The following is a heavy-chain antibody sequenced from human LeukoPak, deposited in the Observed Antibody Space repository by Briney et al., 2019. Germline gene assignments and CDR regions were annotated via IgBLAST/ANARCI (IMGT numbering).Heavy chain of an antibody. Sequence: PGGSLRLSCAASGFTFSSYGMHWVRQAPGKGLEWVAVISYDGSNKYYADSVKGRFTISRDNSKNTLYLQMNSLRAEDTAVYYCARVWFGDYYLDYWGQGTLVTVSS. D-gene: IGHD3-10*01. J-gene: IGHJ4*02. V-gene: IGHV3-30*03. CDR3: ARVWFGDYYLDY. CDR2: ISYDGSNK. CDR1: GFTFSSYG.